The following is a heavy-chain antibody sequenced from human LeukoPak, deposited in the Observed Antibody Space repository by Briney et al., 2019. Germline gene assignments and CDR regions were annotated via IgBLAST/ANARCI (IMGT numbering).Heavy chain of an antibody. Sequence: PGGSLRLSCVASGFTFSSYSMNWVRQAPGKGLEWVSSISSSSSYIYYADSVKGRFTISRDNAKNSLYLQMNSLRAEDTAGYYCARDYYGSGSHDYWGQGTLVTVSS. CDR1: GFTFSSYS. CDR3: ARDYYGSGSHDY. J-gene: IGHJ4*02. V-gene: IGHV3-21*01. CDR2: ISSSSSYI. D-gene: IGHD3-10*01.